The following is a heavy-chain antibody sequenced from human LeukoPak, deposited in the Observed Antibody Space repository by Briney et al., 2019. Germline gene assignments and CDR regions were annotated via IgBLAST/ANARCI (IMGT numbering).Heavy chain of an antibody. V-gene: IGHV3-20*04. CDR3: ARDRYCSGGSCYYFDY. CDR1: GFTFDDYG. Sequence: GGSLRLSCAASGFTFDDYGMSWVRQAPGKGLEWVSGINWNGGSTGYADSVKGRFTISRDNAKNSLYLQMNSLRAEDTALYYCARDRYCSGGSCYYFDYWGQGTLVTVSP. J-gene: IGHJ4*02. CDR2: INWNGGST. D-gene: IGHD2-15*01.